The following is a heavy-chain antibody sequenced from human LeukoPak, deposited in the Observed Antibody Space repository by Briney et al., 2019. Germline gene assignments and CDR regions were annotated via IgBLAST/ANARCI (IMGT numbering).Heavy chain of an antibody. D-gene: IGHD3-9*01. CDR2: ISAYNGNT. V-gene: IGHV1-18*01. CDR3: ARDSGRLVPAHGKHHY. CDR1: GYTFTSYG. J-gene: IGHJ4*02. Sequence: ASVKVSCKASGYTFTSYGISWVRQAPGQGLEWMGWISAYNGNTNYAQKLQGRVTMTTDTSTSTAYMELRSLRSDDTAVYYCARDSGRLVPAHGKHHYWGQGTLVTVSS.